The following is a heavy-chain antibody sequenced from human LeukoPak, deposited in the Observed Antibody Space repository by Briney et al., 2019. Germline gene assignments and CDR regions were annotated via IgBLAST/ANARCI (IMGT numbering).Heavy chain of an antibody. D-gene: IGHD3-10*01. CDR2: AYSGGST. Sequence: GGSLRLSCVASGFTVSSNYMSWVRQAPGKGLEWVSAAYSGGSTYYADSVKGRLTISKDNSKNTLYLQMNSLRAEDTAVYYCAREALGRYYFDLWGRGTLVTVAS. J-gene: IGHJ2*01. CDR1: GFTVSSNY. V-gene: IGHV3-66*01. CDR3: AREALGRYYFDL.